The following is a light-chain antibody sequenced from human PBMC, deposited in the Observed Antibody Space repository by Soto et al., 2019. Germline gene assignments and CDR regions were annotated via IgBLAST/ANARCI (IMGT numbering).Light chain of an antibody. CDR3: SSFSSTSTLYV. Sequence: QSALTQPASESGSPGQSITISCTGTSSDVGGYKYVSWYQQYPGKAPKLMIYEGSKRPSGVSNRFSGSKSGNTASLTISGLQAEDEADYHCSSFSSTSTLYVFGTGTKLTVL. CDR1: SSDVGGYKY. V-gene: IGLV2-14*01. CDR2: EGS. J-gene: IGLJ1*01.